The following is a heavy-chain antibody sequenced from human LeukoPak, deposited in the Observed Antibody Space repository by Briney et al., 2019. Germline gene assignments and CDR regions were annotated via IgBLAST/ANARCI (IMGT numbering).Heavy chain of an antibody. J-gene: IGHJ6*03. CDR1: GGSISSHY. D-gene: IGHD1-26*01. Sequence: SETLSLTCSVSGGSISSHYWSWVRQPPGKGLEWIGYIHNSGRTNHNPSLKSRVTISVDTSKNQFSLTLSSVTAADTAVYYCAKEVVGLRYYMDVWGRGTTVTVSS. CDR2: IHNSGRT. CDR3: AKEVVGLRYYMDV. V-gene: IGHV4-59*11.